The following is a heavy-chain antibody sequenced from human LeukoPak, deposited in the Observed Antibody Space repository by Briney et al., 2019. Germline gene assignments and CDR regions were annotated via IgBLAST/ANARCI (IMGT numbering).Heavy chain of an antibody. CDR3: AELGITMIGGV. Sequence: GGSLRPSWAASGFTFSSYEMNWVRQAQGKGLKGVLYISSSGSTIYYADSVKGRFTISRDNAKNSLYLQMNGLRAEDTADYYCAELGITMIGGVWGKGTTVTISS. CDR2: ISSSGSTI. J-gene: IGHJ6*04. D-gene: IGHD3-10*02. CDR1: GFTFSSYE. V-gene: IGHV3-48*03.